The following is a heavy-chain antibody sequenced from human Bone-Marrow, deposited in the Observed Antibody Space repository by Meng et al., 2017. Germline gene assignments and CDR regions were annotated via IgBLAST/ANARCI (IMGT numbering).Heavy chain of an antibody. CDR1: GLTFINYG. Sequence: QVQLVESGGGVGQPGRSLRLSCAASGLTFINYGMHWVRQAPGKGLEWVAVVWYDGSNKYYADSVKGRFTISRDNSKNTLYLQMNSLRAEDTAIYYCARDYYDSPGPFDYWGQGTLVTVSS. CDR3: ARDYYDSPGPFDY. D-gene: IGHD3-22*01. V-gene: IGHV3-33*01. CDR2: VWYDGSNK. J-gene: IGHJ4*02.